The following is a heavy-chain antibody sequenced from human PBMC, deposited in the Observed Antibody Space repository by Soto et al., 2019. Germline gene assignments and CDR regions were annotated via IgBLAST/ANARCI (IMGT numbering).Heavy chain of an antibody. CDR3: AREKRGYSYGYGLFDP. Sequence: PSETLSLTCAVYGGTFSGYYWSWIRQPPGKGLVWIGEINHSGSTNDNSSLKSRVTLSVDTSKNQFSLKLSSVTAADTAVYYCAREKRGYSYGYGLFDPWGQGTLVTVSS. D-gene: IGHD5-18*01. J-gene: IGHJ5*02. CDR2: INHSGST. V-gene: IGHV4-34*01. CDR1: GGTFSGYY.